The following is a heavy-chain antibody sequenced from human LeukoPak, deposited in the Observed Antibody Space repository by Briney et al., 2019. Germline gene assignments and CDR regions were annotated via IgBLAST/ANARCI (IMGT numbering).Heavy chain of an antibody. CDR2: ISGSGGST. D-gene: IGHD5-24*01. V-gene: IGHV3-23*01. J-gene: IGHJ4*02. Sequence: GGSLRLSXAASGFTFSSYAMSWVRQAPGKGLEWVSAISGSGGSTYYADSVKGRFTISRDNSKNTLYLQMHSLRAEDTAVYYCAKEGVEMATLYYFDYWGQGTLVTVSS. CDR1: GFTFSSYA. CDR3: AKEGVEMATLYYFDY.